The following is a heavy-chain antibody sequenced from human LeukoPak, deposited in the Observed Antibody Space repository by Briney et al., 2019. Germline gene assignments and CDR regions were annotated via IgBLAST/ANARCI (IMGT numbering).Heavy chain of an antibody. CDR3: ARGPNSNWSGLDF. CDR2: ISSSSSYI. Sequence: GGSLRLSCAASGFTFSSYSMNWVRQAPGKGLEWVSSISSSSSYIYYADSVKGRFTISRDNAKNSLYLQMNSLRAEDTAVYYCARGPNSNWSGLDFWGQGTLLTVSS. J-gene: IGHJ4*02. D-gene: IGHD6-6*01. V-gene: IGHV3-21*01. CDR1: GFTFSSYS.